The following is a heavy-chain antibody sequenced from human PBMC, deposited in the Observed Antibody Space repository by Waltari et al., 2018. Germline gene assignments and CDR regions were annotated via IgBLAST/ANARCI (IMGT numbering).Heavy chain of an antibody. CDR3: ARVATKTYSSPVPGRPYYYGMDV. J-gene: IGHJ6*02. Sequence: EEQLVESGGGLAQPGESLRLSCAASGFTFSRYWMDWVRQAPGKGLVWVSRINSDGSSTTYADSVKGRCTISRDNGKNTLYVQMNRLRPEDTAVYYCARVATKTYSSPVPGRPYYYGMDVWGQGTTVTVSS. V-gene: IGHV3-74*01. D-gene: IGHD3-22*01. CDR1: GFTFSRYW. CDR2: INSDGSST.